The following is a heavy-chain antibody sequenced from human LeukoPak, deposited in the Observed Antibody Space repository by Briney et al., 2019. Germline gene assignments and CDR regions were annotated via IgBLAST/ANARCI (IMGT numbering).Heavy chain of an antibody. Sequence: SETLSLTCTVSGGSLSSYYWHWIRQPPGKGLEWIGYLYYSGNTYYNPSLKSRVTMSVDTSKNQFSLKLSSVTAAGTAVYFCARAAYCGGDCYYYFDYWGQGTLVTVSS. CDR3: ARAAYCGGDCYYYFDY. CDR2: LYYSGNT. CDR1: GGSLSSYY. J-gene: IGHJ4*02. V-gene: IGHV4-59*01. D-gene: IGHD2-21*02.